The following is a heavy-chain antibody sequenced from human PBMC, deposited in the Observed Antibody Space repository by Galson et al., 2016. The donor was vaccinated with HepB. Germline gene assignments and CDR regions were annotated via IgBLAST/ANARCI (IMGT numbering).Heavy chain of an antibody. D-gene: IGHD3-10*01. J-gene: IGHJ4*02. CDR1: GFTFSGYN. CDR3: ARRRGSGSHDY. Sequence: SLRLSCAASGFTFSGYNMDRVRQAPGKGLEWVANIKQDGSEEYYVDSVKGRFTISRDNAKNSLYLQMNSLRAEDTAVYYCARRRGSGSHDYWGQGTLVTASS. V-gene: IGHV3-7*05. CDR2: IKQDGSEE.